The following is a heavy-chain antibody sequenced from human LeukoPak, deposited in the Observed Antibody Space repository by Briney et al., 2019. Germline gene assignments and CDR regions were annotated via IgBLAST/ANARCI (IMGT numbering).Heavy chain of an antibody. Sequence: TAGGSLRLSCAASGFTFYSYGMHWVRQAPGKGLEWVSSISSSSSYIYYADSVKGRFTISRDNAKNSLYLQMNSLRAEDTAVYYCARVGGYCSSTSCFSYYYMDVWGKGTTVTVSS. J-gene: IGHJ6*03. CDR2: ISSSSSYI. CDR1: GFTFYSYG. CDR3: ARVGGYCSSTSCFSYYYMDV. V-gene: IGHV3-21*01. D-gene: IGHD2-2*01.